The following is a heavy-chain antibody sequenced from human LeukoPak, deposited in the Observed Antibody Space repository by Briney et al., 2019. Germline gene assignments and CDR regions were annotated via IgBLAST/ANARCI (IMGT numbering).Heavy chain of an antibody. D-gene: IGHD5-24*01. CDR2: IYYSGST. J-gene: IGHJ4*02. Sequence: SETPSLTCTVSGGSISSYYWSWIRQPPGKGLEWIGYIYYSGSTNYNPSLKSRVTISVDTPKNQFSLKLSSVTAADTAVYYCARSRDGYNGILDYWGQGTLVTVSS. V-gene: IGHV4-59*08. CDR3: ARSRDGYNGILDY. CDR1: GGSISSYY.